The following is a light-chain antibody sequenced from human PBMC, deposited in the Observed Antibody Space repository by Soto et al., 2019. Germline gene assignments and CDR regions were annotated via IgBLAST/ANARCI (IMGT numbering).Light chain of an antibody. CDR3: SSPTGTTTLVV. Sequence: QSALTQPASVSGSPGQSITISCTGTNSDVGGYDFVSWYQHHPGKVPKLMIYDVNSRPSGVSNRFSGSKSGNTASLTISGLQAEDEADYYCSSPTGTTTLVVFGGGTKLTVL. V-gene: IGLV2-14*03. CDR2: DVN. CDR1: NSDVGGYDF. J-gene: IGLJ2*01.